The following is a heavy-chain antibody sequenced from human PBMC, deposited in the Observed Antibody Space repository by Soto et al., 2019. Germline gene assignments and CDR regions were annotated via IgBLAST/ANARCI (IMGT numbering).Heavy chain of an antibody. CDR3: AYSIRYGPDY. D-gene: IGHD4-4*01. CDR1: GGSISSSSYY. CDR2: IYYSGST. J-gene: IGHJ4*02. Sequence: PSETLSLTCTVSGGSISSSSYYWGWIRQPPGKGLEWIGSIYYSGSTYYNPSLKSRVTISVDTSKNHFSLKLSSVTAADTAVYYCAYSIRYGPDYWGQGTLVTVSS. V-gene: IGHV4-39*02.